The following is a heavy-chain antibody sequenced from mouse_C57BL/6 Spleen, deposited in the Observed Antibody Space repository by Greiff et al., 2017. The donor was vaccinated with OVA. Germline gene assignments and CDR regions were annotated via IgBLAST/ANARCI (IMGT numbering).Heavy chain of an antibody. J-gene: IGHJ4*01. CDR2: IDPSDSET. CDR3: ARDPLRFYAMDY. D-gene: IGHD1-1*01. V-gene: IGHV1-52*01. CDR1: GYTFTSYW. Sequence: VQLQQPGAELVRPGSSVKLSCKASGYTFTSYWMHWVKQRPIQGLEWIGNIDPSDSETHYNQKFKDKATLTVDKSSSTAYMQLSSLTSEDSAVYYCARDPLRFYAMDYWGQGTSVTVSS.